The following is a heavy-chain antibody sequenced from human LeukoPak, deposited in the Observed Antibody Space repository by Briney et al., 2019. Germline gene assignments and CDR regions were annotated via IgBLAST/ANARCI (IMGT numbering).Heavy chain of an antibody. CDR3: ARDLTVVTQNLFDY. CDR1: GFIFSGYG. D-gene: IGHD4-23*01. Sequence: GRSLGLSCAASGFIFSGYGMHWVRQAPGKGPEWVALIWYDGSKQNYADSVKGRYTISRDDSKNTLYLQMNSLRAEDTAVYYCARDLTVVTQNLFDYWGQGTLVTVSS. J-gene: IGHJ4*02. CDR2: IWYDGSKQ. V-gene: IGHV3-33*01.